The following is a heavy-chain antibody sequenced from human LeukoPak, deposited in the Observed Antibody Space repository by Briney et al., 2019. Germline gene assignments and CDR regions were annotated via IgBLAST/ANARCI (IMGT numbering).Heavy chain of an antibody. D-gene: IGHD2-21*01. CDR1: EFTFSSYS. CDR2: ITNSGNSK. V-gene: IGHV3-48*01. Sequence: GGSLRLSCAASEFTFSSYSMNWVRQAPGKGLEWVSYITNSGNSKSYADSVKGRFTISRDNTKNSLYLQMNGLRAEDTAVYYCGRDVEDTWGQGILVTVSS. J-gene: IGHJ5*02. CDR3: GRDVEDT.